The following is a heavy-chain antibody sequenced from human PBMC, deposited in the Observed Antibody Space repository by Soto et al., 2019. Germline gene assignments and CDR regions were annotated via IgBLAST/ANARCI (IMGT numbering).Heavy chain of an antibody. D-gene: IGHD2-15*01. V-gene: IGHV4-39*01. CDR2: IFYSAST. J-gene: IGHJ5*02. Sequence: LSLTCTVSGGPISSSTYYWGWIRQLPGKGLEWIGSIFYSASTYYNPSPRSRVAIYIDLSKNQFSLKLSSVTAADTAVYYCARHLVVAATTYNWFDLWGQGTLVTVSS. CDR1: GGPISSSTYY. CDR3: ARHLVVAATTYNWFDL.